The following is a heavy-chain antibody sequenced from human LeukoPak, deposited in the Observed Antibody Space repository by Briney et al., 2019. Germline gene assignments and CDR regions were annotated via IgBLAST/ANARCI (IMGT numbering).Heavy chain of an antibody. J-gene: IGHJ4*02. V-gene: IGHV3-33*01. CDR1: GFTFSSYG. D-gene: IGHD5-24*01. Sequence: GGSLRLSCAASGFTFSSYGMHRVRQAPGKGLEWVAVIWYDGSNKYYADSVKGRFTISRDNSKNTLYLQMNSLRAEDTAVYYCARGGEGRDGYNDPFDYWGQGTLVTVSS. CDR3: ARGGEGRDGYNDPFDY. CDR2: IWYDGSNK.